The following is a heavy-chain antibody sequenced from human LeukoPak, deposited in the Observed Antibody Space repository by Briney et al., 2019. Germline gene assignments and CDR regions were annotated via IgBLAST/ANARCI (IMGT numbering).Heavy chain of an antibody. Sequence: ASVKVSCEVSGYTFTSYDINWVRQATGQGLEWMGWMNPNSGNTGYAQKFQGRVTITRNTSISTAYMELSSLRSEDTAVYYCARGLLYSSSFPYWGQGTLVTVS. J-gene: IGHJ4*02. V-gene: IGHV1-8*03. CDR1: GYTFTSYD. CDR2: MNPNSGNT. D-gene: IGHD6-6*01. CDR3: ARGLLYSSSFPY.